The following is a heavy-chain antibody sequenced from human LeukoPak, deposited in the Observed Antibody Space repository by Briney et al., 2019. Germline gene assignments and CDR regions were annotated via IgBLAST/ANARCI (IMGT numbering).Heavy chain of an antibody. Sequence: SETLSLTCAVYGGSFSGYYWSWIRQPPGKGLEWIGDINHSGSTNYNPSLKSRVTISVDTSKNQFSLKLSSVTAADTAVYYCARGRGVGATGNFDYWGQGTLVTVSS. CDR3: ARGRGVGATGNFDY. V-gene: IGHV4-34*01. CDR2: INHSGST. J-gene: IGHJ4*02. CDR1: GGSFSGYY. D-gene: IGHD1-26*01.